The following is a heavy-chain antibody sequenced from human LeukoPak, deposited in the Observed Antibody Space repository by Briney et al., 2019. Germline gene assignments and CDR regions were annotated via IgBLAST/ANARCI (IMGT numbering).Heavy chain of an antibody. CDR1: GGSFSSSSYS. CDR3: ARVGDSSVAFDI. J-gene: IGHJ3*02. CDR2: ISYSGTT. V-gene: IGHV4-39*02. D-gene: IGHD3-22*01. Sequence: SETLSLTCSVSGGSFSSSSYSWGWIRQPPGKGLVWIGSISYSGTTYYNPSLKSRVTMSVDTSKNHFSLKLSSVTAADTAVYYCARVGDSSVAFDIWGQGTMVTVSS.